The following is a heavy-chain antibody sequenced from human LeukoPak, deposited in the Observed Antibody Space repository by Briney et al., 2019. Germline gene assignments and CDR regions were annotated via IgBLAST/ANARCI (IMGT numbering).Heavy chain of an antibody. V-gene: IGHV1-2*02. CDR2: INPNSGGT. J-gene: IGHJ3*02. CDR1: GYTFTGYY. Sequence: ASVKVSCKASGYTFTGYYMHWVRQAPGQGLEWMGWINPNSGGTNYAQKFQGRVTMTRDTSISTAYMELSRLRSDDTAVYYCARALVVRRSDAFDIWGQGTMVTVSS. D-gene: IGHD2-8*02. CDR3: ARALVVRRSDAFDI.